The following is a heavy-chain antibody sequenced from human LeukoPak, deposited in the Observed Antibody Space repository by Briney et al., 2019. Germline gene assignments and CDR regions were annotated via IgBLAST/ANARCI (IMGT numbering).Heavy chain of an antibody. V-gene: IGHV3-74*01. D-gene: IGHD2-15*01. CDR1: GFTFSSYW. CDR3: AREDCSGDRCSNSIDY. J-gene: IGHJ4*02. Sequence: GGSLRLSCAASGFTFSSYWMFWVRQAPGKGLEWLSRITSDGSGTNYADSVKGRFTVSRDNSKSTLYLQMNSLRAEDTAVYYCAREDCSGDRCSNSIDYWGQGTLVTVSS. CDR2: ITSDGSGT.